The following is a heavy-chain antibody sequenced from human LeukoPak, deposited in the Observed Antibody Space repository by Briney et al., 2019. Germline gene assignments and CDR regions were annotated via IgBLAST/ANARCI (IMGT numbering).Heavy chain of an antibody. CDR1: HYSISSGYY. Sequence: SETLSLTRAVSHYSISSGYYWGWVRQPPGKGLEWIGSIKHGGNTYYNPSLKSRVTISVDTSKNQFPLKLSSVTAADTAVYYCARDEGYGDGTFDIWGPGTMITVSS. D-gene: IGHD4-17*01. CDR2: IKHGGNT. CDR3: ARDEGYGDGTFDI. V-gene: IGHV4-38-2*02. J-gene: IGHJ3*02.